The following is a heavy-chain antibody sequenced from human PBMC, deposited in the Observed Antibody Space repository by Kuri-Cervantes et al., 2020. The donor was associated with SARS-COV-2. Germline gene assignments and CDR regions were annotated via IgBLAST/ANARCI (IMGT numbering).Heavy chain of an antibody. CDR3: ARDLGSGRWLQSPNAFDI. J-gene: IGHJ3*02. CDR1: GGSVSSGSYY. CDR2: IYYSGST. Sequence: GSLRLSCTVSGGSVSSGSYYWSWIRQPPGKGLEWIGYIYYSGSTNYNPSLKSRVTISVDTSKNQFSLKLSSVTAADTAVYYCARDLGSGRWLQSPNAFDIWGQGTMVTVSS. V-gene: IGHV4-61*01. D-gene: IGHD5-24*01.